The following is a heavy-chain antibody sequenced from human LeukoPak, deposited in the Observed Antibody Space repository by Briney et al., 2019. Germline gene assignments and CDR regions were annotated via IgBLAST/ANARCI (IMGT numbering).Heavy chain of an antibody. CDR2: IDCSGST. D-gene: IGHD6-13*01. Sequence: SETLSLTCTVSGGSFSSSSYYWGWIRQPPGVGLEWIADIDCSGSTYYNPPLKSRVTISIDTSMNQFSLNLNSVTAADTAVYYCARQSDIKAAAGGRSISFDIWGQGTMVTVSS. CDR1: GGSFSSSSYY. J-gene: IGHJ3*02. V-gene: IGHV4-39*07. CDR3: ARQSDIKAAAGGRSISFDI.